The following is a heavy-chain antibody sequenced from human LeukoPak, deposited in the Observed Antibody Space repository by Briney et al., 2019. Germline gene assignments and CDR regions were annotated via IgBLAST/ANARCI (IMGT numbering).Heavy chain of an antibody. CDR2: ISDDGSNE. Sequence: GRSLRLSCAASGFTFSSYNMHWVRQAPGTGLEWVALISDDGSNEYYADSVKGRFTISRDNSKNTLYLQVNNLRAEDTAVYYCAKDSGYNYGHGLHYWGQGALVTVSS. CDR3: AKDSGYNYGHGLHY. V-gene: IGHV3-30-3*01. J-gene: IGHJ4*02. D-gene: IGHD5-18*01. CDR1: GFTFSSYN.